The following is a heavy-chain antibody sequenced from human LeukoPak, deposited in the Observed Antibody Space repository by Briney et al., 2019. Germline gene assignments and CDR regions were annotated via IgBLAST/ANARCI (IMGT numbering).Heavy chain of an antibody. J-gene: IGHJ4*02. D-gene: IGHD6-13*01. CDR1: GGTFSSYA. CDR2: IIPIFGTA. CDR3: ARGAGSSWYMDYFDY. Sequence: SVKVSCKASGGTFSSYAISWVRQAPGQGLGLMGRIIPIFGTANYAQKFQGRVTITTDESTSTAYMELSSLRSEDTAVYYCARGAGSSWYMDYFDYWGQGTLVTVSS. V-gene: IGHV1-69*05.